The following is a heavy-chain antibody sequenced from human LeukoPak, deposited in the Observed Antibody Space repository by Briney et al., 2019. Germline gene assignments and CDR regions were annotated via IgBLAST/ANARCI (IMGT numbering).Heavy chain of an antibody. CDR3: AREGGFGRLDY. CDR1: GGSISSSSYY. CDR2: IYYSGST. V-gene: IGHV4-39*02. Sequence: KPSETLSLTCTVSGGSISSSSYYWGWIRQPPGKGLEWIGSIYYSGSTYYNPSLKSQVTISVDTSKNQFSLQLNSVTPDDTAVYYCAREGGFGRLDYWGQGTLVTVSS. J-gene: IGHJ4*02. D-gene: IGHD3-10*01.